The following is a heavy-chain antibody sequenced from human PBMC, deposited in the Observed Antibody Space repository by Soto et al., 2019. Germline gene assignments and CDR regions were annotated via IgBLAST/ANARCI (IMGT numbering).Heavy chain of an antibody. D-gene: IGHD6-19*01. CDR2: VYYSGGT. J-gene: IGHJ5*01. CDR3: ARNHRYNSGWYES. CDR1: GGPISSYY. V-gene: IGHV4-59*01. Sequence: SGTLSLTCTVSGGPISSYYWTWIRQPPGKGLEWIGYVYYSGGTNYNPSLQSRVTISVDTSKSQFSLNLSSVTAAATAVYYCARNHRYNSGWYESWGQGIRVTVSS.